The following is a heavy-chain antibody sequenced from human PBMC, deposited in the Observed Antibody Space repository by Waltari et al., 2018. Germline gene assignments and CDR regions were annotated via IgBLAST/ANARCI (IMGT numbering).Heavy chain of an antibody. D-gene: IGHD3-22*01. V-gene: IGHV4-59*11. CDR1: GDSIRGHF. Sequence: VQLQESGPGLVKPSETLSLRCNVSGDSIRGHFWSWLRQAPGKGLEWIGHMYFSGTKDYNPSLKSRVAISIDTSKNHFSLNLRSVTAADTAIYYCARLPRGSVIIGAFDIWGQGTQVTVSS. CDR3: ARLPRGSVIIGAFDI. CDR2: MYFSGTK. J-gene: IGHJ3*02.